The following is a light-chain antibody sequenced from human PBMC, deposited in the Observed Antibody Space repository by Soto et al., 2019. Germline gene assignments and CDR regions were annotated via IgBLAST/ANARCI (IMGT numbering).Light chain of an antibody. CDR2: LGS. CDR3: MQALQTPLT. V-gene: IGKV2-28*01. Sequence: DIVMTQSPLSLPVTPGEPASISCRSSQSLLHSNGYNYLDWYLQKPGQSPQLLIYLGSNRASGVPDRFSGSGSGTDLTLKISRVEAEDVGVYYCMQALQTPLTCGQGTKVKIK. CDR1: QSLLHSNGYNY. J-gene: IGKJ1*01.